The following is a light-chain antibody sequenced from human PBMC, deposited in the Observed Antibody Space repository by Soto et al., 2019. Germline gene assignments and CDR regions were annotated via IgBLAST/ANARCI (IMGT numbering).Light chain of an antibody. J-gene: IGLJ1*01. CDR2: DVS. CDR1: SSDVGGYNY. CDR3: SSYTSSSTLFYV. Sequence: QSALTQPASPSCPPGQSITISCTGTSSDVGGYNYVSWYQQHPGKAPKLMIYDVSNRPSGVSNRFSGSKSGNTASLTISGLQAEDEADYYCSSYTSSSTLFYVIGTGTKVTVL. V-gene: IGLV2-14*01.